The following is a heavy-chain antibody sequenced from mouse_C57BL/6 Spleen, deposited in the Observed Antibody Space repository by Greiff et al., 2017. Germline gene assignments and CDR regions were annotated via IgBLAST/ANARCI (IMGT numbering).Heavy chain of an antibody. J-gene: IGHJ3*01. V-gene: IGHV14-1*01. CDR3: TTGTMITTSFAY. CDR1: GFNIKDSY. Sequence: EVQLQQSGAELVRPGASVKLSCTASGFNIKDSYMHWVKQRPEQGLEWIGRIDPEDGDTEYAPKFQGKATMPADTSSNTAYLQLSSLTSEATSVYYCTTGTMITTSFAYWGQGTLVTVSA. D-gene: IGHD2-4*01. CDR2: IDPEDGDT.